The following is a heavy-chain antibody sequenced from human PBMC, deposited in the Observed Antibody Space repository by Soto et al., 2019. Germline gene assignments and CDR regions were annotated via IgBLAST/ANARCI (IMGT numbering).Heavy chain of an antibody. CDR2: IYYTGST. J-gene: IGHJ5*02. CDR3: ARDRTTENWFDP. D-gene: IGHD4-4*01. CDR1: GGSISSDDYY. Sequence: QVQLQESGPGLVKPSQTLSLTYTVSGGSISSDDYYWSWIRQPPGKGLEWIGYIYYTGSTYYNPSLKSRVTMSVDTSKNQFSLKLTSVTAADTAVYFCARDRTTENWFDPWGQGTLVTVSS. V-gene: IGHV4-30-4*01.